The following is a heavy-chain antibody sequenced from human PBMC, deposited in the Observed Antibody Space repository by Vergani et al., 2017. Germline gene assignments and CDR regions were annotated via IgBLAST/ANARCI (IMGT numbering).Heavy chain of an antibody. D-gene: IGHD3-10*01. V-gene: IGHV3-11*01. CDR1: GFTFSDYY. Sequence: QVQLVESGGDLVKPGGSLRLSCAASGFTFSDYYMSWIRQAPGKGLEWVPYISSSGTTIYYADSLKGRFTISRDNAKNSLYLQMNSLRAEDTAVYYCARTPXLLWFGELTHYFDYWGQGTLVTVSS. CDR3: ARTPXLLWFGELTHYFDY. J-gene: IGHJ4*02. CDR2: ISSSGTTI.